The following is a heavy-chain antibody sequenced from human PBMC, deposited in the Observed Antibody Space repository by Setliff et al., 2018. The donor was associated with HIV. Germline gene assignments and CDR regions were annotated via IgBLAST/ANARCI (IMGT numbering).Heavy chain of an antibody. J-gene: IGHJ4*02. V-gene: IGHV4-38-2*01. CDR2: IYHSGST. CDR3: ARLNNGAHYFHFDY. D-gene: IGHD1-20*01. Sequence: SETLSLTCAVSDYSISSGYYWGWIRQPPGKGLEWIGGIYHSGSTYYNPSLKSRVTISVDTSKNHFSPKLSSVTAADTAVYYCARLNNGAHYFHFDYWGQGTLVTVSS. CDR1: DYSISSGYY.